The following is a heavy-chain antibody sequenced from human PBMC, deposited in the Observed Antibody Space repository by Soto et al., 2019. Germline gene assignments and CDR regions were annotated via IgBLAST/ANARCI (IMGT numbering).Heavy chain of an antibody. D-gene: IGHD2-21*01. CDR1: QRTFTSYG. V-gene: IGHV1-69*13. CDR2: IIPMFGTA. CDR3: ARTPNHFIVALGESTHYYGLDV. J-gene: IGHJ6*02. Sequence: SVKVSCKAPQRTFTSYGLSWVRQAPGQGLEWLGTIIPMFGTANYAQRFQGRVTITADEFTSTAYMELSSLTSEDTAVYFCARTPNHFIVALGESTHYYGLDVWGQGTTVTVSS.